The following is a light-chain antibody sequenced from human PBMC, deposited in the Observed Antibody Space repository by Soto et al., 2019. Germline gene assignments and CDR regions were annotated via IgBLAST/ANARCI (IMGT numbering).Light chain of an antibody. V-gene: IGKV4-1*01. CDR1: QSVLYSSNNKNY. CDR3: QKYYSTPRT. Sequence: DIVMTQSPDSLAVSLGERATINCKSSQSVLYSSNNKNYLAWYQQKPGQPPKLLIYWASTRESGVPDRFSGNGSGKDYTITISSQQAEDLAVYYCQKYYSTPRTFGQGTKVEIK. J-gene: IGKJ1*01. CDR2: WAS.